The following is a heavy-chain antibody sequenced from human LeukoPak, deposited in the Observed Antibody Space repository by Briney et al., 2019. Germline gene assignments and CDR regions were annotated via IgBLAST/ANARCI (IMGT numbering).Heavy chain of an antibody. CDR2: ISGSGGST. J-gene: IGHJ4*02. D-gene: IGHD2-2*01. CDR3: AKRGEVGPRLGSTNTDSYFDY. Sequence: GGSLRLSCAASGFTFSSYAMSWVRQAPGKGLEWVSAISGSGGSTYYADSVKGRFTISRDNSKNTLYLQMNSLRAEDTAVYYCAKRGEVGPRLGSTNTDSYFDYWGQGTLVTVSS. V-gene: IGHV3-23*01. CDR1: GFTFSSYA.